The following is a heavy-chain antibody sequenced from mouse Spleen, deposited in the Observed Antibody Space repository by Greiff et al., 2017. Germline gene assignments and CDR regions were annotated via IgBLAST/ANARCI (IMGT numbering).Heavy chain of an antibody. CDR2: IDPETGGT. CDR1: GYTFTDYE. D-gene: IGHD2-4*01. J-gene: IGHJ3*01. Sequence: QVQLQQSGAELVRPGASVTLSCKASGYTFTDYEMHWVKQTPVHGLEWIGAIDPETGGTAYNQKFKGKAILTADKSSSTAYMELRSLTSEDSAVYYCTREGDYGQAWFAYWGQGTLVTVSA. V-gene: IGHV1-15*01. CDR3: TREGDYGQAWFAY.